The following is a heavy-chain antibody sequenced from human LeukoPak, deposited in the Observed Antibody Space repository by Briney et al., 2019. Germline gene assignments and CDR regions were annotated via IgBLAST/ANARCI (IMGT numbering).Heavy chain of an antibody. CDR2: IYYTGST. J-gene: IGHJ3*02. D-gene: IGHD1-7*01. CDR1: GGSISSSSYY. CDR3: ARHRGSGTFDAFAI. Sequence: PSETLSLTCTVSGGSISSSSYYWGWIRQPPGKGLEWIGTIYYTGSTYYNPSLKSRVTISVDTSKNQFSLKLSSVTAADTAVYYCARHRGSGTFDAFAIWGQGPMDTVSS. V-gene: IGHV4-39*01.